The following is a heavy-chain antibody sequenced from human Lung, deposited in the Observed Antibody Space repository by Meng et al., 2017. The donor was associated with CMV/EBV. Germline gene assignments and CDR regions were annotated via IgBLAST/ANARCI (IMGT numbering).Heavy chain of an antibody. V-gene: IGHV4-59*01. J-gene: IGHJ6*02. CDR2: IYYSGST. CDR1: GGSISSYY. CDR3: ARVSGYYYYGMDV. Sequence: SETLSLXCTVSGGSISSYYWSWIRQPPGKGLEWIGYIYYSGSTNYNPSLKSRVTISVDTSKNQFSLKLSSVTAADTAVYYGARVSGYYYYGMDVWGQGPTVTVSS. D-gene: IGHD3-3*01.